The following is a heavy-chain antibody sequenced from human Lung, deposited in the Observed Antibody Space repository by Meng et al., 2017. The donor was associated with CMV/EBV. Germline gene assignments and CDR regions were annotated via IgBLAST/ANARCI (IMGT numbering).Heavy chain of an antibody. CDR3: ARDGWGDYTLDY. V-gene: IGHV3-64*01. CDR1: GFIFSSSA. J-gene: IGHJ4*02. Sequence: CEASGFIFSSSAMHWDRQAAGKGLEYVSDISSDGETAYYAKSVKGRFTISRDNSKNKMYLQMGSLRVEDMAVYYCARDGWGDYTLDYWGQGTLVTVSS. CDR2: ISSDGETA. D-gene: IGHD4-17*01.